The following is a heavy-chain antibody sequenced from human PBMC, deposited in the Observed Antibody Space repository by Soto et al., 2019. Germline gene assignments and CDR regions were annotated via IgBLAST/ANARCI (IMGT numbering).Heavy chain of an antibody. J-gene: IGHJ6*02. CDR1: GYTFTGYY. CDR2: INPNSGGT. D-gene: IGHD6-19*01. CDR3: ARGGSGSSPVDYYYGMDV. V-gene: IGHV1-2*04. Sequence: QVQLVQSGAEVKKPGASVKVSCKASGYTFTGYYMHWVRQAPGQGLEWMGWINPNSGGTNYAQKFQGWVTMTRDTPISTAYMALSRLRSDDTAVYYCARGGSGSSPVDYYYGMDVWGQGTTVTVSS.